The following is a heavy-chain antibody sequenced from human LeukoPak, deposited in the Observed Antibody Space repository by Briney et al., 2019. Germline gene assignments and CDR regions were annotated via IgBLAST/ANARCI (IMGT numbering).Heavy chain of an antibody. CDR2: IIPIFGIA. J-gene: IGHJ3*02. D-gene: IGHD1-1*01. CDR1: GGTFSSYA. V-gene: IGHV1-69*04. Sequence: ASVKVSCKASGGTFSSYAISWVRQAPGQGLEWMGRIIPIFGIANYAQKFQGRVTITADKSTSTAYMELSSLGSEDTAVYYCARGLGNDAFDIWGQGTMVTVSS. CDR3: ARGLGNDAFDI.